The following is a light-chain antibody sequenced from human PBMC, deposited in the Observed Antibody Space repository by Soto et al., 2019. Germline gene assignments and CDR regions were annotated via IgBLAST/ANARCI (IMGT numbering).Light chain of an antibody. Sequence: EIVLTQSPGTLSLSPGERATLSCRASQSVSSSYLAWYQQKPGQTPRLLIYDTSTRATGVPTRFSGSGSGTDFTLTISSLEPEDFAVYYCQQRSNWWTFGQGTKVDI. CDR1: QSVSSSY. J-gene: IGKJ1*01. CDR2: DTS. CDR3: QQRSNWWT. V-gene: IGKV3D-20*02.